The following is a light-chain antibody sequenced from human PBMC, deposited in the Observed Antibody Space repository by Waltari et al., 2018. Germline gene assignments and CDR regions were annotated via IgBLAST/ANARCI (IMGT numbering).Light chain of an antibody. CDR1: SLRTSY. Sequence: SSELTQVPAVSVALGQTVKIPCPGDSLRTSYASLYQLKPGQAPVLVLFGKEKRPSGIPDRFSGYSSGTTSSLTITGAQAEDEADYYCHSRNGRNNEVVFGGGTKLTVL. V-gene: IGLV3-19*01. J-gene: IGLJ3*02. CDR3: HSRNGRNNEVV. CDR2: GKE.